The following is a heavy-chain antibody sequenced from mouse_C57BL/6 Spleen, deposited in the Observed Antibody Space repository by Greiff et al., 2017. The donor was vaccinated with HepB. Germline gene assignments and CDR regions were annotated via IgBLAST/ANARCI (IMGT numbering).Heavy chain of an antibody. CDR3: AREVVPYQPDAWFAY. V-gene: IGHV1-80*01. Sequence: QVQLKESGAELVKPGASVKISCKASGYAFSSYWMNWVKQRPGKGLEWIGQIYPGGGDTNYNGKFKGKATLTADKSSSTAYMQLSSLTSEDSAVYCGAREVVPYQPDAWFAYWGQGTLVTVSA. J-gene: IGHJ3*01. CDR1: GYAFSSYW. CDR2: IYPGGGDT. D-gene: IGHD1-3*01.